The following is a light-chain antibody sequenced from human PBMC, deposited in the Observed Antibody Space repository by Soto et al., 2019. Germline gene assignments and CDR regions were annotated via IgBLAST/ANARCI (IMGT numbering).Light chain of an antibody. Sequence: DIQMTQSPSSLSASVEDRVIITCRASQSISNHLNWYQQKPGKAPKLLIYAASSLQSGVQSGFSGSGSGTDFTLTIRSLQPEDFATYYCQQANSFPLTFGGGTKVDIK. CDR1: QSISNH. CDR2: AAS. V-gene: IGKV1-39*01. CDR3: QQANSFPLT. J-gene: IGKJ4*01.